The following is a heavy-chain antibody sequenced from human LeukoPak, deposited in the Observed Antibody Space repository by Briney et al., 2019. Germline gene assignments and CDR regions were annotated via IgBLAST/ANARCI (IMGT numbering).Heavy chain of an antibody. CDR2: INHSGST. Sequence: SETLSLTCAVYGGSFSGYYWSWIRQPPGKGLEWIGGINHSGSTNYNPSLKSRVTISVDTSKNQFSLKLSSVTAADTAVYYCARRATGGSGSYYLLYYFDYWGQGTLVTVSS. CDR1: GGSFSGYY. CDR3: ARRATGGSGSYYLLYYFDY. D-gene: IGHD3-10*01. J-gene: IGHJ4*02. V-gene: IGHV4-34*01.